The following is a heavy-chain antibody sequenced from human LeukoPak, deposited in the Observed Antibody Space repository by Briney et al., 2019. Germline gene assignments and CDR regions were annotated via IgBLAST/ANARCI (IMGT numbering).Heavy chain of an antibody. D-gene: IGHD5-24*01. CDR3: ARYPFDGYNYYFDY. CDR1: GGSISSYY. V-gene: IGHV4-59*01. J-gene: IGHJ4*02. Sequence: SETLSLTCTVSGGSISSYYWSWIRQPPGKGLEWIGYIYYSGSTNYNPSLKSRVTISVDTSKNQFSLKLSSVTAADTAVYYCARYPFDGYNYYFDYWGQGTLVTVSS. CDR2: IYYSGST.